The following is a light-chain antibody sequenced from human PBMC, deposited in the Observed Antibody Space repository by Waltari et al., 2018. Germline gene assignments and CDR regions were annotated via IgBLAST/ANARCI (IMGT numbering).Light chain of an antibody. CDR1: SRAVGGYHY. Sequence: QSALPQPASVSGSPGQSITIPCTGTSRAVGGYHYVSWYQQHPGKAPKLMIYEVSNRPSGVSNRFSGSKSGNTASLTISGLQAEDEADYYCSSYTSSSTLYVFGTGTKVTVL. CDR2: EVS. V-gene: IGLV2-14*01. CDR3: SSYTSSSTLYV. J-gene: IGLJ1*01.